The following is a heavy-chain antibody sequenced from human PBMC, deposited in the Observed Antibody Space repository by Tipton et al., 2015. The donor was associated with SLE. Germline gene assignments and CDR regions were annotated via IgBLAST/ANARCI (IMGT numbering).Heavy chain of an antibody. V-gene: IGHV4-61*05. CDR3: ARGVSGYFHYCYMDV. CDR1: GGSIGSRPYY. Sequence: TLSLTCFVSGGSIGSRPYYWSWIRQPPGKGLEWIGYIYYSGSTNYNPSLKSRVTISVDTSKNQFSLKLSSVTAADTAVYYCARGVSGYFHYCYMDVWGKGTTVTISS. J-gene: IGHJ6*03. D-gene: IGHD3-16*01. CDR2: IYYSGST.